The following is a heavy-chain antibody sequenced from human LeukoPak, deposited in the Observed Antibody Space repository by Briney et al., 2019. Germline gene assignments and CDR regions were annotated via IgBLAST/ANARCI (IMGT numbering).Heavy chain of an antibody. Sequence: SVKVSCKASGGTFSSYAISWVRQAPGQGLEWMGGIIPIFGTANYAQKFQGRVTMTRNTSISTAYMELSSLRSEDTAVYYCARGNEPNDYWGQGTLVTVSS. CDR1: GGTFSSYA. D-gene: IGHD1-1*01. V-gene: IGHV1-69*05. J-gene: IGHJ4*02. CDR2: IIPIFGTA. CDR3: ARGNEPNDY.